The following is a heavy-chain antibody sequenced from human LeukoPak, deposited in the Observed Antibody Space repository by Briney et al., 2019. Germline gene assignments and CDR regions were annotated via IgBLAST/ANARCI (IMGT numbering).Heavy chain of an antibody. CDR3: ARGVYGSATWFDP. J-gene: IGHJ5*02. Sequence: PGGSLRLSCAASGYTLSSYWMHWVRQAPGKGLECVSRINPDGSTTKYADSVNGRFTISRDNVKNTLYLQMNSLRAEDTAVYYCARGVYGSATWFDPWGQGTQVTVSS. D-gene: IGHD3-10*01. V-gene: IGHV3-74*03. CDR2: INPDGSTT. CDR1: GYTLSSYW.